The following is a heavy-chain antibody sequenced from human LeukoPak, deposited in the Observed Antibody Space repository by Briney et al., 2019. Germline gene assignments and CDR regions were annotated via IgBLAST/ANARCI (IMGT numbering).Heavy chain of an antibody. CDR2: INPNSGGT. Sequence: ASVKVSCKASGYTFTSYDINWVRQAPGQGLEWMERINPNSGGTNYAQKFQGRVTMTRDTSISTAYMELSRLRSDDTAVYYCARGPKLGVADESYGMDVWGQGTTVTVSS. V-gene: IGHV1-2*06. J-gene: IGHJ6*02. CDR3: ARGPKLGVADESYGMDV. CDR1: GYTFTSYD. D-gene: IGHD6-19*01.